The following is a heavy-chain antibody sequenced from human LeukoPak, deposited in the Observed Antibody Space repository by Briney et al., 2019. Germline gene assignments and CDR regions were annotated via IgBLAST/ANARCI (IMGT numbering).Heavy chain of an antibody. V-gene: IGHV3-30*02. CDR3: ARDQNQYNPQAFDI. Sequence: PGGSLRLSCAASGFTFSSYGMHWVRQAPGKGLEWVAFIRYDGSNKYYADSVKGRFTISRDNSKNTLYLQMNSLRAEDTAVYYCARDQNQYNPQAFDIWGQGTMVTVSS. CDR2: IRYDGSNK. D-gene: IGHD1-14*01. CDR1: GFTFSSYG. J-gene: IGHJ3*02.